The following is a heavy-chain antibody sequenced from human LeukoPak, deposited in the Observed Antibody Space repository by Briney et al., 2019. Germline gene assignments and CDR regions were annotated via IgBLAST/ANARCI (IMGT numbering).Heavy chain of an antibody. J-gene: IGHJ4*02. V-gene: IGHV3-7*01. CDR1: GFSFSNNW. CDR3: ARLLSGSYWSLGHYFDY. CDR2: IKEDGSEK. D-gene: IGHD1-26*01. Sequence: PGGSLRLSCAASGFSFSNNWMTWVRQASGRGLEWVANIKEDGSEKHYVEFVKGRFTISRDNAKNPMYLQMNSLRADDTAVYYCARLLSGSYWSLGHYFDYWGQGALVTVSS.